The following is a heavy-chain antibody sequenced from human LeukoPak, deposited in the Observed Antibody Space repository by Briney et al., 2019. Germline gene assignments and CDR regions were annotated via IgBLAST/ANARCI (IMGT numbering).Heavy chain of an antibody. CDR3: AKDHSWYWFDP. Sequence: PGGSLRLSCAASGFTFSSYGMHWVRQAPGKGLEWVAVISYDGSNKYYADSVKGRFTISRDNSKNTLYLQMNSLRAEDTAVYYCAKDHSWYWFDPWGQGTLVTVSS. D-gene: IGHD6-13*01. CDR2: ISYDGSNK. V-gene: IGHV3-30*18. J-gene: IGHJ5*02. CDR1: GFTFSSYG.